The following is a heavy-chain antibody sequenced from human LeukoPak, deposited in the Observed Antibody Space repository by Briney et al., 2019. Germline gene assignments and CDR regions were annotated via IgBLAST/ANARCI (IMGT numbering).Heavy chain of an antibody. CDR2: IYYSGST. CDR3: ARLDAVAGTPDAFDI. V-gene: IGHV4-59*08. D-gene: IGHD6-19*01. CDR1: GGSISSYY. Sequence: SETLSLTCTVSGGSISSYYLSWIRQPPGKGLEWIGYIYYSGSTNYNPSLKSRVTISVDTSKNQFSLKLSSVTAADTAVYYCARLDAVAGTPDAFDIWGQGTMVTVSS. J-gene: IGHJ3*02.